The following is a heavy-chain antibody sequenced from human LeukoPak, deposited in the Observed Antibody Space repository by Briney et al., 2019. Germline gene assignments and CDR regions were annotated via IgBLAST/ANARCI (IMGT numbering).Heavy chain of an antibody. J-gene: IGHJ4*02. D-gene: IGHD6-13*01. V-gene: IGHV1-18*01. CDR2: FSAYNGNT. Sequence: ASVKVSCKASGYTFTSYGISWVRQAPGQGLEWMGWFSAYNGNTNYAQKLQGRVTMTTDTSTSTAYMELRSLRSDDTAVYYCARDKKGSSWYHFDYWGQGTLVTVSS. CDR3: ARDKKGSSWYHFDY. CDR1: GYTFTSYG.